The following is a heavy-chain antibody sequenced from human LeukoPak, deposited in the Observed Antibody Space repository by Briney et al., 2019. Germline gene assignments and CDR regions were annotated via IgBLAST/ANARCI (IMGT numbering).Heavy chain of an antibody. Sequence: GGSLRLSCAASGFTVSHNYMTWVRQAPGKGLEWISVIYIDGTTYYADSVKGRFTISRDQANNTLYLQMNTLRDEDTAVYYCARGPRYSFYWGQGTLVSVSS. J-gene: IGHJ4*02. CDR3: ARGPRYSFY. CDR1: GFTVSHNY. CDR2: IYIDGTT. V-gene: IGHV3-53*01. D-gene: IGHD6-13*01.